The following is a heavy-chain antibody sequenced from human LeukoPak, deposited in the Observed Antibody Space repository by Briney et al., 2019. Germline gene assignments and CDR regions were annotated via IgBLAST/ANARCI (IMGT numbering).Heavy chain of an antibody. J-gene: IGHJ4*02. CDR3: ARDFQTDSSGWGPDY. CDR1: GFTFGDYA. D-gene: IGHD6-19*01. Sequence: GGSLRLSCTASGFTFGDYAMSWVRQAPGKGLEWVGFIRNKAYGGTTEYAASVKGRFTISRDNSKNTLYLQMNSLRAEDTAVYYCARDFQTDSSGWGPDYWGQGTLVTVSS. CDR2: IRNKAYGGTT. V-gene: IGHV3-49*04.